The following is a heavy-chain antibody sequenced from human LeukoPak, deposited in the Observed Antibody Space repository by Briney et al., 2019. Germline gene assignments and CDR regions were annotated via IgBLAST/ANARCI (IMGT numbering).Heavy chain of an antibody. J-gene: IGHJ4*02. CDR1: GFTFSSYW. CDR3: ALTMVRGAIDFDY. Sequence: PGGSLRLSCAASGFTFSSYWMSWVRQAPGKGLEWVANIKQDGSEKYYVDSVKGRFTISRDNAKNSLYLQMNSLRAEDTAVYYCALTMVRGAIDFDYWGQGTLVTVSS. V-gene: IGHV3-7*01. CDR2: IKQDGSEK. D-gene: IGHD3-10*01.